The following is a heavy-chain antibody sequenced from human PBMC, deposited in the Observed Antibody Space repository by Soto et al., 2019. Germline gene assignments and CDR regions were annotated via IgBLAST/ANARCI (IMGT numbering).Heavy chain of an antibody. V-gene: IGHV4-34*01. Sequence: SQTLSLTCAVYGGSFSGYYWRCIRRPPGKGLEWIGEINHSGSTNYNPSLKSRVTISVDTSKNQFSLKLSSVTAADTAVYYCAKGLGGSSGWFHYYYGMDVWGQGTTVT. CDR1: GGSFSGYY. J-gene: IGHJ6*02. D-gene: IGHD6-19*01. CDR2: INHSGST. CDR3: AKGLGGSSGWFHYYYGMDV.